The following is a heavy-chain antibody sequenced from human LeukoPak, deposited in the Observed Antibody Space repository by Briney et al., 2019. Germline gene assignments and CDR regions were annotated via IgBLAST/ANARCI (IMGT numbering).Heavy chain of an antibody. J-gene: IGHJ5*02. D-gene: IGHD4-11*01. CDR1: GGSISSYY. V-gene: IGHV4-59*08. CDR3: ARRLGSVSPFDP. CDR2: IYYSGST. Sequence: PSETLSLTCTVSGGSISSYYWSWIRQPPGKGLEWIGYIYYSGSTNYNPSLKSRVTISVDTSNNHFSLKLSSVTAADTAVYYCARRLGSVSPFDPWGQGTLVTVSS.